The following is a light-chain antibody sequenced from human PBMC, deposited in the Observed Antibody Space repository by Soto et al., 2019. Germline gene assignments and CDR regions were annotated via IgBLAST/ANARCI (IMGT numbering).Light chain of an antibody. CDR2: GAS. J-gene: IGKJ1*01. CDR1: QGISNN. V-gene: IGKV1-27*01. Sequence: DIQMTQSPSSLSASVGDRVTITCRASQGISNNLAWYQQKPGKVPKLLIYGASTLKSGVPSRFSGSRSGTDFTLTISRLQAEDVATYYCQKDDSAPLTFGQGTKVEFK. CDR3: QKDDSAPLT.